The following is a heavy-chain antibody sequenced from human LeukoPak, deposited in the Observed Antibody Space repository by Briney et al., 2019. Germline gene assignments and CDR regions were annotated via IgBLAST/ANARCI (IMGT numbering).Heavy chain of an antibody. CDR3: ARDQGFAYDLDAFNV. V-gene: IGHV3-11*01. Sequence: GGSLRLSCAASGFTLSDYYMTWIRQAPGKGLEWVSYISCNGRTIYYADSVKGRFTISRDNTKNSLSLQMHSLRAEDTAVYYCARDQGFAYDLDAFNVWGQGTMVTVSS. CDR2: ISCNGRTI. CDR1: GFTLSDYY. J-gene: IGHJ3*01. D-gene: IGHD3-22*01.